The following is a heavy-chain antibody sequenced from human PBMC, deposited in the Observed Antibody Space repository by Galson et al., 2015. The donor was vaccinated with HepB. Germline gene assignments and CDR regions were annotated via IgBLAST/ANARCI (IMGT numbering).Heavy chain of an antibody. Sequence: SLRLSCAASGFTVSSNYMSWARQAPGKGLEWVSVIYSGGSTYYADSVKGRFTSSRDNSKNSLYLQMNSLRAEDTALYYCAYAPYGSGCYSPFIDYWGQGTLVTVSS. V-gene: IGHV3-53*05. J-gene: IGHJ4*02. D-gene: IGHD3-10*01. CDR1: GFTVSSNY. CDR2: IYSGGST. CDR3: AYAPYGSGCYSPFIDY.